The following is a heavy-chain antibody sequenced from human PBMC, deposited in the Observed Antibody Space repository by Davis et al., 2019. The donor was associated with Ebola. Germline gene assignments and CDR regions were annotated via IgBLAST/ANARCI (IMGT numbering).Heavy chain of an antibody. CDR3: VVRDEWALGY. CDR2: INSDGRTT. D-gene: IGHD2-8*01. CDR1: EFTFSSYW. V-gene: IGHV3-74*01. J-gene: IGHJ4*02. Sequence: GESLKISCAASEFTFSSYWMHWVRQAPGKGLVWVSRINSDGRTTAYADSVKGRFTISRENAKNSLNLQMNSLRVEDTAVYYCVVRDEWALGYWGQGTLVTVSS.